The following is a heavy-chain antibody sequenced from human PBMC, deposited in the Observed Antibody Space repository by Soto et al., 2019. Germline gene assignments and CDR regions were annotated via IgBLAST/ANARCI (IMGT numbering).Heavy chain of an antibody. Sequence: ETLSLTCAVYGGSFSGYYWSWIRQPPGKRLEWIGEINHSGSTNYNPSLKSRVTISVDTSKNQFSLKLSSVTAADTAVYYCARGKYDSSGYYYRVEYFQHWGQGTLVTVSS. CDR3: ARGKYDSSGYYYRVEYFQH. J-gene: IGHJ1*01. CDR2: INHSGST. D-gene: IGHD3-22*01. CDR1: GGSFSGYY. V-gene: IGHV4-34*01.